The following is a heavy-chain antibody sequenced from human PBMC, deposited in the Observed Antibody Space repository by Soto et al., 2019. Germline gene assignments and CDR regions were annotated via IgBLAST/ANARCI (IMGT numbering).Heavy chain of an antibody. CDR3: AKQFRLNDY. V-gene: IGHV3-23*01. D-gene: IGHD2-21*01. J-gene: IGHJ4*02. CDR1: GFTFSNYG. Sequence: EVQLLESGGGLVQPGGSLRLSCAASGFTFSNYGMTWVRQAPGKGLEWVSGITNTGGDTYYADSVKGRFTISRDNSKNTLYLQMNTLRAEDTAIYYCAKQFRLNDYWGQGTLVTVSS. CDR2: ITNTGGDT.